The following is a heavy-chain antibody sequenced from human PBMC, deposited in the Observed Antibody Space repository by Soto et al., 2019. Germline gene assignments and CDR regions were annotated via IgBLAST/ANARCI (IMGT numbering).Heavy chain of an antibody. V-gene: IGHV3-23*01. CDR1: GFTFSSYP. CDR3: ALKGPQRGSY. Sequence: GGSLRRSGAASGFTFSSYPMNWERQAPGKGLEWVSAISGSGVSTYYADSVTCRFPLSRDNSKNTLDLQMNSLRADDTAVYYGALKGPQRGSYWRQGTLVTVPA. D-gene: IGHD3-10*01. J-gene: IGHJ4*02. CDR2: ISGSGVST.